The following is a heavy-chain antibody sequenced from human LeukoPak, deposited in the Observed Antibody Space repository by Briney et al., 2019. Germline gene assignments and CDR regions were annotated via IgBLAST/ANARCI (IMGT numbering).Heavy chain of an antibody. CDR3: AKDLAGSGSYSFDY. CDR2: IYSGGTT. Sequence: PGGSLRLSCAASGFTVSTNCMTWVRQAPGKGLEWVSTIYSGGTTYYADSVKGRFTISRDNSKNTLYLQMNSLRAEDTAVYYCAKDLAGSGSYSFDYWGQGTLVTVSS. V-gene: IGHV3-53*01. J-gene: IGHJ4*02. CDR1: GFTVSTNC. D-gene: IGHD1-26*01.